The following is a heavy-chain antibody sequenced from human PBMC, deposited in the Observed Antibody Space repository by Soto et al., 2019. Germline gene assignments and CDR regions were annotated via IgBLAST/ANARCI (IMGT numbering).Heavy chain of an antibody. CDR1: GGTFSTYA. D-gene: IGHD5-18*01. V-gene: IGHV1-69*12. CDR3: ASGIQLWLRRINNGYSG. CDR2: IIPMFGTA. J-gene: IGHJ4*02. Sequence: QVQLVQSGAEVKKPESSVKVSCKAPGGTFSTYAISWVRQAPGQGLEWMGGIIPMFGTANYAQRFQDRVTIPADESTNTVYTELSSLRSEATAVYFCASGIQLWLRRINNGYSGWGQGTLVTVSS.